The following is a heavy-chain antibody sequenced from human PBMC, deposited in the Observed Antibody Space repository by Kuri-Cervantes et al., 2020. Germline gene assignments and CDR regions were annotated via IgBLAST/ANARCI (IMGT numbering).Heavy chain of an antibody. V-gene: IGHV3-7*03. D-gene: IGHD3-10*01. CDR1: GLTFSSYW. J-gene: IGHJ3*02. CDR2: IKQDGSEK. CDR3: ARYNTDRSGAFDI. Sequence: LSLTCAASGLTFSSYWMSWVRQAPGKGLEWVANIKQDGSEKYYVDSVKGRFTISRDNSKNTLSLRMNSLRGEDTAVHYCARYNTDRSGAFDIWGQGTMVTVSS.